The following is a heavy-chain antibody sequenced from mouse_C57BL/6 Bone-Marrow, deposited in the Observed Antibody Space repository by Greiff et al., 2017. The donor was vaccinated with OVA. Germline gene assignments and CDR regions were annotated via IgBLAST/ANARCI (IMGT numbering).Heavy chain of an antibody. J-gene: IGHJ3*01. D-gene: IGHD1-1*01. CDR2: IYPRSGNT. CDR3: ARGGYYGSRAWFAY. CDR1: GYTFTSYG. V-gene: IGHV1-81*01. Sequence: VKLMESGAELARPGASVKLSCKASGYTFTSYGISWVKQRTGQGLEWIGEIYPRSGNTYYNEKFKGKATLTADKSSSTAYRELRSLTSEDSAVYFCARGGYYGSRAWFAYWGQGTLVTVSA.